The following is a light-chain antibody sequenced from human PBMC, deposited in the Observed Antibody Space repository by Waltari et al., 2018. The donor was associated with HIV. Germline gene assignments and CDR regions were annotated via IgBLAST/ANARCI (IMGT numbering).Light chain of an antibody. J-gene: IGLJ3*02. V-gene: IGLV1-44*01. Sequence: QSVLTQPPSASGTPGQRVTISCSGSSSNFGSNTVNWYQQLPGTAPQLLIYSNSQRPAGVPDRFSGSKSGTAASLAISGLQSDDEADYYCAAWDDSLNGLWVFGGGTKLTVL. CDR2: SNS. CDR1: SSNFGSNT. CDR3: AAWDDSLNGLWV.